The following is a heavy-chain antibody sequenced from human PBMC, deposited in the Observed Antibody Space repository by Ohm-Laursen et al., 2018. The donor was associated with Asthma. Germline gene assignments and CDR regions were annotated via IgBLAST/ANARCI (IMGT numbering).Heavy chain of an antibody. Sequence: SLRLSCTASGFTFSSYAMSWVRQAPGKGLEWVAVGGSYYDGGLKYYADSVNGRFTVSRDDSKNTLYLQMNSLRPEDTAVYYCARDHDSSGYYWVYWGQGTLVTVSS. CDR1: GFTFSSYA. CDR3: ARDHDSSGYYWVY. V-gene: IGHV3-30-3*01. CDR2: GGSYYDGGLK. D-gene: IGHD3-22*01. J-gene: IGHJ4*02.